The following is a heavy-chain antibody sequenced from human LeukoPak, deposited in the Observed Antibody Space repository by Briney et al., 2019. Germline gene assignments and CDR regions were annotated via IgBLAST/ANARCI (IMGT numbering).Heavy chain of an antibody. Sequence: SVKVSCKASGGTFSSYAISWVRQAPGQGLEWMGRIIPILGIANYAQKFQGRVTITADKSTSTAYMELSSQRSEDTAVYYCARDHLRYFDWLPHNWFDPWGQGTLVTVSS. CDR3: ARDHLRYFDWLPHNWFDP. CDR2: IIPILGIA. V-gene: IGHV1-69*04. CDR1: GGTFSSYA. J-gene: IGHJ5*02. D-gene: IGHD3-9*01.